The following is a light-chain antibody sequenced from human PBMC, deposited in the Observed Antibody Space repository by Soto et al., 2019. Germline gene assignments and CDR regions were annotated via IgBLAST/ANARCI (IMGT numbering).Light chain of an antibody. V-gene: IGLV2-14*01. Sequence: QSALTQPASVSGSPAQSIPISCAATMRDVGGYNLVSWYQQHPGRAPQLILYEVRNRPSGISFRFSGSKSGNTASLTISGLQAEDEADYYCSSFTSKSSLIFGGGTKLTVL. CDR2: EVR. CDR1: MRDVGGYNL. J-gene: IGLJ2*01. CDR3: SSFTSKSSLI.